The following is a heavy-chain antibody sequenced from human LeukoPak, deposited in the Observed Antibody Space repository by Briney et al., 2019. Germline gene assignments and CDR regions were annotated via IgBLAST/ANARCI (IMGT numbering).Heavy chain of an antibody. Sequence: GESLKISCEGSGYSFSTYWIAWVRQMPGKGLEWMGSIYPRDSEIRYSPSFQGQVTISADNSISTAYLQWSSLKASDTAMYYCARPAYSSSLSSHFDPWSQGTLVTVSS. CDR2: IYPRDSEI. J-gene: IGHJ5*02. V-gene: IGHV5-51*01. CDR3: ARPAYSSSLSSHFDP. D-gene: IGHD6-13*01. CDR1: GYSFSTYW.